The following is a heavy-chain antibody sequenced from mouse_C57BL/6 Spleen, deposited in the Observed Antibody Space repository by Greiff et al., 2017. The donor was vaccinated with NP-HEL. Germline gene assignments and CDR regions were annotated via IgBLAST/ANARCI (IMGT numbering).Heavy chain of an antibody. CDR2: INPSTGGT. V-gene: IGHV1-42*01. Sequence: EVQLQESGPELVKPGASVKISCKASGYSFTGYYMNWVKQSPEKSLEWIGEINPSTGGTTYNQKFKAKATLTVDKSSSTAYMQLKSLTSEDSAVYYCARWGMASYGTGFAYWGQGTLVTVSA. CDR3: ARWGMASYGTGFAY. D-gene: IGHD2-10*01. CDR1: GYSFTGYY. J-gene: IGHJ3*01.